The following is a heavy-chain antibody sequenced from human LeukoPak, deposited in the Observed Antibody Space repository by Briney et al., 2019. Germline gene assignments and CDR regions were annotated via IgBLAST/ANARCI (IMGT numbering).Heavy chain of an antibody. J-gene: IGHJ2*01. V-gene: IGHV3-11*05. Sequence: GGSLRLSCAPSGFTLSAYYMTCIRQAPGKGLEWVSYNSCRSDHKTHADSVKGRFTISRDNAKNPLYLQMNSLRVEDTAVYYCASDQGGGWYFDVWGRGTLVTVSS. CDR3: ASDQGGGWYFDV. CDR2: NSCRSDHK. D-gene: IGHD1-26*01. CDR1: GFTLSAYY.